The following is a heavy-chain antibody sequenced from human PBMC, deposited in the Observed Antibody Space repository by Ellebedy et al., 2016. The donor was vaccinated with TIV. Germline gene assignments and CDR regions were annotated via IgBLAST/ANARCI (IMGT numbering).Heavy chain of an antibody. CDR3: ASNMGGGAGY. V-gene: IGHV3-33*08. CDR2: IWYDGSNK. D-gene: IGHD3-16*01. Sequence: GESLKISCAASGFTFSSYGMHWVRPAPGKVLEWVAVIWYDGSNKYYADSVKGRFTISRDNSNNTRYLQMNSMSAEDKAVDCWASNMGGGAGYWGQGTLVTVSS. J-gene: IGHJ4*02. CDR1: GFTFSSYG.